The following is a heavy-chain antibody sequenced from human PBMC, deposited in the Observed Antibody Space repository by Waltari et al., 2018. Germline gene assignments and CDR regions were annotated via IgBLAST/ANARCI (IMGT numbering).Heavy chain of an antibody. CDR3: AHSPKNYDILTGYYSFDP. CDR2: IYWNDDK. D-gene: IGHD3-9*01. Sequence: QVTLKESGPTLVKPTQTLTLTCTFSGFSLSTRGVAVGWIRQPPGQALEWLALIYWNDDKRYSPALKSRLTITKNTSRNLVVLTMTNMDPVDTATYYCAHSPKNYDILTGYYSFDPWGQGTLVTVSS. V-gene: IGHV2-5*01. CDR1: GFSLSTRGVA. J-gene: IGHJ5*02.